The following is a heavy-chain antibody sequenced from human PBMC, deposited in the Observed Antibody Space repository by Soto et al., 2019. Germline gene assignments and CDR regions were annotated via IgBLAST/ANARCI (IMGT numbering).Heavy chain of an antibody. CDR2: IWYDGSNK. D-gene: IGHD3-16*01. V-gene: IGHV3-33*01. J-gene: IGHJ6*02. CDR3: ARELGEWLYKYYYYYYGMDV. CDR1: GFTFSSYG. Sequence: QVQLVESGGGVVQPGRSLRLSCAASGFTFSSYGMHWVRQAPGKGLEWVAVIWYDGSNKYYADSVKGRFTISRDNSKNPLYLQMNSLRAEDTAVYYCARELGEWLYKYYYYYYGMDVWGQGTTVTVSS.